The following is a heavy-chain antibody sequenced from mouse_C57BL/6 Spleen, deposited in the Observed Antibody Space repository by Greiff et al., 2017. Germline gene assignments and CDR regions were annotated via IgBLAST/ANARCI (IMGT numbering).Heavy chain of an antibody. CDR2: INPNYGTT. D-gene: IGHD2-4*01. CDR1: GYSFTDYN. Sequence: EVQLQQSGPELVKPGASVKISCKASGYSFTDYNMNWVKQSNGKSLEWIGVINPNYGTTSYNQKFKGKATLTVDQSSSTAYMQLNSLTSEDSAVYYCAKGDYYDYDLGFAYWGQGTLVTVSA. V-gene: IGHV1-39*01. J-gene: IGHJ3*01. CDR3: AKGDYYDYDLGFAY.